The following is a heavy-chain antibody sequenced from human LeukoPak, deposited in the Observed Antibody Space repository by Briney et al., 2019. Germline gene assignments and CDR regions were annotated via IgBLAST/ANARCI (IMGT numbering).Heavy chain of an antibody. D-gene: IGHD2-15*01. CDR1: GGSISSGSYY. CDR3: AREVVGYCSGGSCYSDWGNTLFDH. J-gene: IGHJ4*02. V-gene: IGHV4-61*02. CDR2: IYTSGST. Sequence: SETLSLTCTVSGGSISSGSYYWSWIRQPAGKGLEWIGRIYTSGSTNYNPSLKSRVTISVDTSKNQFSLKLSSVTAADTAVYYCAREVVGYCSGGSCYSDWGNTLFDHWGQGTLVTVSS.